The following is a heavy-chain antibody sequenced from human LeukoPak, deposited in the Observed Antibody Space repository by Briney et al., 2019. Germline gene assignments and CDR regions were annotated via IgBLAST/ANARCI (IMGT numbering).Heavy chain of an antibody. CDR2: INHSGST. V-gene: IGHV4-34*01. J-gene: IGHJ4*02. CDR3: ARGRRGHY. CDR1: GGSISSYY. Sequence: SETLSLTCTVSGGSISSYYWSWIRQPPGKGLEWIGEINHSGSTNYNPSLKSRVTISVDTSKNQFSLKLSSVTAADTAVYYCARGRRGHYWGQGTLVTVSS.